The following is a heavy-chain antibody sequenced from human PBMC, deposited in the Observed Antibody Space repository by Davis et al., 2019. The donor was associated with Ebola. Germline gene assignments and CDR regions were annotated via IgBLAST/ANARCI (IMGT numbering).Heavy chain of an antibody. V-gene: IGHV1-8*01. D-gene: IGHD3-22*01. Sequence: ASVKVSCKASGYTFTSYDINWVRQATGQGLEWMGWMNPNSGNTGYAQKFQGRVTMTRNTSISTAYMELSSLRSEDTAVYYCARGPHYYDSSGYPREGYNWFDPWGQGTLVTVSS. CDR3: ARGPHYYDSSGYPREGYNWFDP. J-gene: IGHJ5*02. CDR1: GYTFTSYD. CDR2: MNPNSGNT.